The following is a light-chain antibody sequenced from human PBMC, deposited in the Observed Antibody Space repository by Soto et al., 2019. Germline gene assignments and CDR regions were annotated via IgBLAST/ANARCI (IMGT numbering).Light chain of an antibody. CDR3: SSYTPTTWV. CDR1: SSYVGTNKY. J-gene: IGLJ3*02. V-gene: IGLV2-14*01. Sequence: QSALTQPASVSGSPGQSITISCTGTSSYVGTNKYVSWYQQHPGKAPQLIIYEVFNRPSGVSNRFSVSKSGNTASLTISGLQAEDEADYYCSSYTPTTWVFGGGTKLTVL. CDR2: EVF.